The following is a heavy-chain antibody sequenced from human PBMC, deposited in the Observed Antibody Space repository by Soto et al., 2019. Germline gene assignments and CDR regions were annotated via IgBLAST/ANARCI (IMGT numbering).Heavy chain of an antibody. J-gene: IGHJ4*02. D-gene: IGHD2-15*01. CDR1: GFSLSTSGVG. CDR3: AHRPSYCSGGSCYSGFDY. CDR2: IYRDDDK. Sequence: QITLKESGPTLVKPTQTLTLTCTFSGFSLSTSGVGVGWIRQPPGQALEWLALIYRDDDKRYSPSLKSRLTITKDTSKNQVVLTMTNMDPVDTATYYCAHRPSYCSGGSCYSGFDYWGQGTLVTVSS. V-gene: IGHV2-5*02.